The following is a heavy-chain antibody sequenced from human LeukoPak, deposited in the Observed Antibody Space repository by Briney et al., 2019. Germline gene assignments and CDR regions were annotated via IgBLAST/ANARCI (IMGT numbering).Heavy chain of an antibody. J-gene: IGHJ4*02. V-gene: IGHV3-23*01. CDR3: AKESAYGDYSESSPVDY. Sequence: GGSLRLSCAASGFTFSSYAMSWVRQAPGKGLEWVSAISGSGGSTYYADSVKGRFTISRDHSKNTLYLQMNSLRAEDTAVYYCAKESAYGDYSESSPVDYWGQGTLVTVSS. CDR2: ISGSGGST. D-gene: IGHD4-17*01. CDR1: GFTFSSYA.